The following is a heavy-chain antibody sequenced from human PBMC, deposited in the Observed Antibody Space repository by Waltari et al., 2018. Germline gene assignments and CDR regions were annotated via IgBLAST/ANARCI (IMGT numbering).Heavy chain of an antibody. J-gene: IGHJ4*02. CDR1: ELNFGAYV. Sequence: QGQVVESGGGVVQPGGSLRLSCAASELNFGAYVMHWVRQAPGKGLEWVAYIGSHGKNKYYADSMKGRFTISRDNSKNTLFLQMNSLRPDDTAVYYCAKEEVTTGLDFWGQGTLVTVSS. V-gene: IGHV3-30*02. CDR3: AKEEVTTGLDF. CDR2: IGSHGKNK. D-gene: IGHD4-17*01.